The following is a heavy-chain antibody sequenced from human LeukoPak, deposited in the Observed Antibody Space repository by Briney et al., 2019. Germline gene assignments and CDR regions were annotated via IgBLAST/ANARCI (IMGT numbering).Heavy chain of an antibody. D-gene: IGHD5-18*01. V-gene: IGHV3-48*04. CDR2: ISGRGVST. J-gene: IGHJ4*02. Sequence: GGSLRLSCAVSGFTFSSYGMSWVRQAPGKGLEWVSSISGRGVSTYYADSVKGRFTISRDNAKTSLYLQMNSLRAEDTAVYYCARDLSGVTGYTYGRGIDYWGQGTLVTVSS. CDR3: ARDLSGVTGYTYGRGIDY. CDR1: GFTFSSYG.